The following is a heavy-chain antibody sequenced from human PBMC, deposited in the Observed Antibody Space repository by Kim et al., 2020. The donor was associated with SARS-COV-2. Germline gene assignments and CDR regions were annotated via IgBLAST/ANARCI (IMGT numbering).Heavy chain of an antibody. D-gene: IGHD3-16*01. Sequence: GGSLRLSCAASGFTFSNAWMSWVRQAPGTGLEWFGRIKSKTDGGTTDYAAPVKGRFTISRDDSKNTLYLQMNSLKSEDTAVYYCTTGWGAGHFQHWGQGTLVTVSS. CDR2: IKSKTDGGTT. J-gene: IGHJ1*01. CDR1: GFTFSNAW. CDR3: TTGWGAGHFQH. V-gene: IGHV3-15*01.